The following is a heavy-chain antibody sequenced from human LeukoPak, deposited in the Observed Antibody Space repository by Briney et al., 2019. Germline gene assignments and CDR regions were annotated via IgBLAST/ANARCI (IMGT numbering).Heavy chain of an antibody. CDR1: GFTFSSYA. CDR3: ASYSGSYHFGTYYFDY. V-gene: IGHV3-23*01. J-gene: IGHJ4*02. Sequence: GGSLRLSCAASGFTFSSYAMSWVRQAPGKGLEWVSAISGSGGSTYYADSVKGRFTISRDNSKNTLYLQMNSLRAEDTAVYYCASYSGSYHFGTYYFDYWGQGTLVTVSS. D-gene: IGHD1-26*01. CDR2: ISGSGGST.